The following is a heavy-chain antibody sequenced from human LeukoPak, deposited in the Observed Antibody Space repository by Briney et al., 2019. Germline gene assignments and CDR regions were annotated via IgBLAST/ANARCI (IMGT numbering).Heavy chain of an antibody. CDR3: ARDVAAMQYCSSTSCSTNYYYYYGMDV. Sequence: ASVKVSCKASGYTFTGYYMHWVRQAPGQGLEWMGWISPNSGGTNYAQKFQGRVTMTRDTSISTAYMELSRLRSDDTAVYYCARDVAAMQYCSSTSCSTNYYYYYGMDVWGQGTTVTVSS. CDR2: ISPNSGGT. V-gene: IGHV1-2*02. CDR1: GYTFTGYY. D-gene: IGHD2-2*01. J-gene: IGHJ6*02.